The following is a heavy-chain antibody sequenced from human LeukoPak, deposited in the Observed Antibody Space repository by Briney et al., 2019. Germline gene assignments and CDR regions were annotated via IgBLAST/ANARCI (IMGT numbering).Heavy chain of an antibody. D-gene: IGHD5-24*01. CDR2: IIPIFGTA. V-gene: IGHV1-69*13. J-gene: IGHJ4*02. CDR3: ASAVEMATTADY. CDR1: GGTFSSYA. Sequence: SVKVSCKASGGTFSSYAISWVRQAPGQGLEWMGGIIPIFGTANYAQKYQGRVTITADESTSTAYMELSSLRSEDTAVYYCASAVEMATTADYWGQGTLVTVSS.